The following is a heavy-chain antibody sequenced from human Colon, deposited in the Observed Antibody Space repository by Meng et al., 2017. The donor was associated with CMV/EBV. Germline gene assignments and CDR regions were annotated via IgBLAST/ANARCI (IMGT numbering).Heavy chain of an antibody. Sequence: AGSLRLSCAASGFTFSSYAMSWVRQAPGKGLEWVSAISGSGGSTYYADSVKGRFTISRDNAKNTVFLQMNSLRAEDTAVYYCALRLRNSDGMDVWGQGTTVTVSS. CDR2: ISGSGGST. D-gene: IGHD3-16*01. CDR1: GFTFSSYA. V-gene: IGHV3-23*01. CDR3: ALRLRNSDGMDV. J-gene: IGHJ6*02.